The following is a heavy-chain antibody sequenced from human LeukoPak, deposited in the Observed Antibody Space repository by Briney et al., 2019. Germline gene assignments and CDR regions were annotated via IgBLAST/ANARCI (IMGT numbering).Heavy chain of an antibody. CDR1: GASISSYY. D-gene: IGHD3-22*01. Sequence: PSETLSLTCTVSGASISSYYWSWIRQPPGKGLEWIGYISYSGSTNYNPSLKSRVTISADTSKNQFSLNLRSVTAADTAVYYCARDVSLGYYDSSGHIPQIYFDYWGQGTLVTVSS. J-gene: IGHJ4*02. CDR3: ARDVSLGYYDSSGHIPQIYFDY. V-gene: IGHV4-59*12. CDR2: ISYSGST.